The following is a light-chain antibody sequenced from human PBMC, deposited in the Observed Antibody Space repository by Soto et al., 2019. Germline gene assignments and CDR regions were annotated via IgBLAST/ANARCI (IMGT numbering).Light chain of an antibody. CDR1: SSDVGGYNS. CDR2: DVS. J-gene: IGLJ2*01. V-gene: IGLV2-11*01. Sequence: QSALTQPRSESGSPGQSVTISCTGTSSDVGGYNSVSWYQHNPGKVPKLMIYDVSRRPSGVPDRFSGSKSGNTASLTISGLQAEDEADYYCCSYAGSYTVVFGGGTKLTVL. CDR3: CSYAGSYTVV.